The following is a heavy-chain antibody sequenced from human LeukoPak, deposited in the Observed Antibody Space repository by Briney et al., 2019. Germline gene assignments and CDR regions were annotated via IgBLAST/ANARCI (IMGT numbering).Heavy chain of an antibody. V-gene: IGHV3-30*03. CDR1: GFTFSNHG. D-gene: IGHD6-19*01. CDR2: ISYDGSNK. CDR3: AREEQWLHEEFDY. J-gene: IGHJ4*02. Sequence: GGSLRLSCAASGFTFSNHGMHWVRQAPGKGLEWVAFISYDGSNKYYADSVKGRFTISRDNAKNSLYLQMNSLRAEDTAVYYCAREEQWLHEEFDYWGQGTLVTVSS.